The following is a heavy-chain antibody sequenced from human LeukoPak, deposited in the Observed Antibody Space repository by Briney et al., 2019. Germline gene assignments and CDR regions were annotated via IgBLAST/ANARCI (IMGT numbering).Heavy chain of an antibody. CDR2: ISGSGGST. Sequence: GGSLRLSCAASGFTFSSYAMSWVRQAPGKGLEWVSAISGSGGSTYYADSVKGRFTISRDNSKNTLYLQMNSLRAEDTAVYYCAKDPRGAAGIGPWFDPWGQGTLVTVSS. CDR1: GFTFSSYA. CDR3: AKDPRGAAGIGPWFDP. J-gene: IGHJ5*02. V-gene: IGHV3-23*01. D-gene: IGHD6-13*01.